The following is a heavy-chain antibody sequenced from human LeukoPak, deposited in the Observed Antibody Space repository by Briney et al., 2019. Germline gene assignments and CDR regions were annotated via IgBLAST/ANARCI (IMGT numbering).Heavy chain of an antibody. V-gene: IGHV3-30*04. CDR3: ARERIFGVVIYYYFDY. Sequence: PGGSLRLSCAASGFAFGSYVVHWVRHAPGKGLGWVAVISYDGSNEYYADSVKGRFTTSRDNSENTLYLQMNSLRAEDTDVYYCARERIFGVVIYYYFDYWGQGTLVTVSS. J-gene: IGHJ4*02. CDR2: ISYDGSNE. D-gene: IGHD3-3*01. CDR1: GFAFGSYV.